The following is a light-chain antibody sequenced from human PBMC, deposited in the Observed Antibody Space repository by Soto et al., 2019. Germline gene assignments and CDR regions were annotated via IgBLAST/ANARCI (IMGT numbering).Light chain of an antibody. V-gene: IGKV1-5*01. Sequence: DIQMTQSPSTLSASVGGRFTMTVVASQSISIWLALYQQKPWKAPKLLIYDASSLESGVPSRFSGSGSGTEFTLTISRLEPEDFAVYYCQHYGASPWTFGQGTKV. J-gene: IGKJ1*01. CDR3: QHYGASPWT. CDR2: DAS. CDR1: QSISIW.